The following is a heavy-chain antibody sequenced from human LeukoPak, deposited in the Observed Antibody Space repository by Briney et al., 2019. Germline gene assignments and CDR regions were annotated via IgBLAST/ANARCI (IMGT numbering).Heavy chain of an antibody. Sequence: GGSLRLSCAASGFTFSSYAMCWVRQAPGKGLEWVSAISGSGGSTYYADSVKGRFTISRDNSKNTLYLQMNSLRAEDTAVYYCAKDYRRGITGTTNYFDYWGQGTLVTVSS. D-gene: IGHD1-20*01. J-gene: IGHJ4*02. V-gene: IGHV3-23*01. CDR3: AKDYRRGITGTTNYFDY. CDR1: GFTFSSYA. CDR2: ISGSGGST.